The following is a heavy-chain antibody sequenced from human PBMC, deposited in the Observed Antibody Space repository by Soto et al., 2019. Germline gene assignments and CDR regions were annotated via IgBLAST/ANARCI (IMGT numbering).Heavy chain of an antibody. D-gene: IGHD3-22*01. V-gene: IGHV3-33*01. CDR1: GFTFSSYG. J-gene: IGHJ4*02. Sequence: GGSLRLSCAASGFTFSSYGMHWVRQAPGKGLEWLAVIWYDGRNKYYADSVKGRFTISRDNSKNRLYVQMNSLRVEDTAVYYCARDLAIVPIPGYWGQGTLVTVSS. CDR3: ARDLAIVPIPGY. CDR2: IWYDGRNK.